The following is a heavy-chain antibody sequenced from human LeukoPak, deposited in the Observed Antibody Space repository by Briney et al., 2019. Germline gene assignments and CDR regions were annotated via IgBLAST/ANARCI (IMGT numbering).Heavy chain of an antibody. J-gene: IGHJ4*02. Sequence: PGGSLRLSCAASGFSFSNYWFHWVRQAPGEGLVWVSRTNEHGTIINYADSVKGRFTISRDNAKNTLYLQMNSLRTEDSALYYCVVDPSGSADYWGQGTLVTVSS. D-gene: IGHD3-10*01. CDR3: VVDPSGSADY. CDR2: TNEHGTII. CDR1: GFSFSNYW. V-gene: IGHV3-74*01.